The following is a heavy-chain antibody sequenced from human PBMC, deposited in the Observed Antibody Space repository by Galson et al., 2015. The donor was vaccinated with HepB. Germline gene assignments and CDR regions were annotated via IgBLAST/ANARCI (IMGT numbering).Heavy chain of an antibody. J-gene: IGHJ6*02. D-gene: IGHD3-10*01. Sequence: SLRLSCAASGFSSSNAWMHWVRRVPGKGLEWVGHIKSKTYGGTADYAAPVKDRFTLSRDDSKNILYLHLDSLNTEDTGIYYCTTATMIRGEVPYYFYKYGMDVWGQGTAVTVSS. V-gene: IGHV3-15*07. CDR1: GFSSSNAW. CDR3: TTATMIRGEVPYYFYKYGMDV. CDR2: IKSKTYGGTA.